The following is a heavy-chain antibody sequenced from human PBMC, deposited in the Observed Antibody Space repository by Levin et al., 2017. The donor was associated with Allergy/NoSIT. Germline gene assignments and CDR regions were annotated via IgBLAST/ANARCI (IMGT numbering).Heavy chain of an antibody. CDR3: AREPELGYCSSTSCYEGLDY. Sequence: GGSLRLSCAASGFTFSSYGMHWVRQAPGKGLEWVAVIWYDGSNKYYADSVKGRFTISRDNSKNTLYLQMNSLRAEDTAVYYCAREPELGYCSSTSCYEGLDYWGQGTLVTVSS. D-gene: IGHD2-2*01. V-gene: IGHV3-33*01. CDR2: IWYDGSNK. CDR1: GFTFSSYG. J-gene: IGHJ4*02.